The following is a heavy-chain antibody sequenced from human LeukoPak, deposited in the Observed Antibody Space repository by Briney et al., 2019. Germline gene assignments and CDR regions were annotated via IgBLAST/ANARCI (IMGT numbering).Heavy chain of an antibody. D-gene: IGHD6-19*01. CDR2: ITDSSGNT. CDR1: GFTFSSYA. V-gene: IGHV3-23*01. Sequence: PGGSLRLSCAASGFTFSSYAMSWVRQAPGKGLVWVSTITDSSGNTFYVDSVKGRFTISRDNSKNTLYLQMNSLRAEDTAVYYCAKRGAGYYFDYWGQGTLVTVSS. J-gene: IGHJ4*02. CDR3: AKRGAGYYFDY.